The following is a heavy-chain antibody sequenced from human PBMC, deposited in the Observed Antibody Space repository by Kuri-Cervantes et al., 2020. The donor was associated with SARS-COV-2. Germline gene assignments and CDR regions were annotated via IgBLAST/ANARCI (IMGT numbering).Heavy chain of an antibody. CDR1: GGSISSSSYY. Sequence: GSLRLSCTVSGGSISSSSYYWGWIRQPPGKGLEWIGSIYYSGSTYYNPSLKSRVTISVDTSKNQFSLKLSSVTAADTAVYYCARDSLSGWPDDWGQGTLVTVSS. CDR2: IYYSGST. V-gene: IGHV4-39*01. D-gene: IGHD6-19*01. J-gene: IGHJ4*02. CDR3: ARDSLSGWPDD.